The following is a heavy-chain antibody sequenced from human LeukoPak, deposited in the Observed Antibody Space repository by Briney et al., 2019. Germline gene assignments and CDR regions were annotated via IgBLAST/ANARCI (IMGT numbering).Heavy chain of an antibody. CDR2: ISWNSGSI. J-gene: IGHJ4*02. CDR3: AKAVQGYCSGGSCYSDYYFDY. V-gene: IGHV3-9*01. D-gene: IGHD2-15*01. Sequence: GRSLRLSCAASGFTFDDYAMHWVRQAPGKGLERVSGISWNSGSIGYADSVKGRFTISRDNAKNSLYLQVNSLRAEDTALYYCAKAVQGYCSGGSCYSDYYFDYWGQGTLVTVSS. CDR1: GFTFDDYA.